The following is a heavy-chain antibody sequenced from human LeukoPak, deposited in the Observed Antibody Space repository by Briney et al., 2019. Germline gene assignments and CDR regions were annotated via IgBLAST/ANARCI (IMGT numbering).Heavy chain of an antibody. CDR2: IYYSGST. Sequence: SETLSLTCTVSGGSISSSSYYWGWIRQPPGKGLEWIGSIYYSGSTYYNPSLKSRVTISVDTSKNQFSLKLSSVTAADTAVYYCACGSVVATEPNWFDPWGQGTLVTVSS. J-gene: IGHJ5*02. CDR3: ACGSVVATEPNWFDP. D-gene: IGHD2-2*01. CDR1: GGSISSSSYY. V-gene: IGHV4-39*07.